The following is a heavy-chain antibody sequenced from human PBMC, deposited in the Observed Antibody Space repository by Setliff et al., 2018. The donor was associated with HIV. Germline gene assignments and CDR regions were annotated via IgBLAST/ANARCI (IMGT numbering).Heavy chain of an antibody. CDR2: ISNDGSTT. V-gene: IGHV3-74*01. CDR1: GFTFSNYW. Sequence: GESLKISCAASGFTFSNYWMHWVRQAPGKGLVWVSRISNDGSTTDYADSVKGRFTISRDNAKNTLYLQMNSLRAEDTAVYFCATITAWWGQGTLVTVSS. D-gene: IGHD3-10*01. J-gene: IGHJ4*02. CDR3: ATITAW.